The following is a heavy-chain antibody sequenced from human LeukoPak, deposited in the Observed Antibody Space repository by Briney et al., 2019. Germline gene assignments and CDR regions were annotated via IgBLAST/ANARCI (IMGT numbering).Heavy chain of an antibody. V-gene: IGHV3-7*01. CDR1: GFIFNSYW. CDR2: IDKEGGAK. J-gene: IGHJ6*03. CDR3: ARAPYTIFGAMDV. Sequence: GGPLRLSCAASGFIFNSYWMGWVRQAPGKGLEWLANIDKEGGAKHHADSVKGRFTVSRDNAKNSLYLQMNSLRAEDTAVYYCARAPYTIFGAMDVWGKGTTVTVSS. D-gene: IGHD3-3*01.